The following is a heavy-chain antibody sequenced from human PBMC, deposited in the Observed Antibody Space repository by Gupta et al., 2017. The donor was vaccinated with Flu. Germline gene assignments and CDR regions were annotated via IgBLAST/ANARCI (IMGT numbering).Heavy chain of an antibody. D-gene: IGHD3-22*01. J-gene: IGHJ4*02. CDR2: INAGNGNT. Sequence: QVQLVQSGAEVKKPGASVKVSCKASGYTFNSYAMHWVRQAPGQRLEWMGWINAGNGNTKYSQKFQGRVTITRDASASTAYMELSSLRSEDTAVYYCARDFSYYYDSSGYYPDYWGQGTLVTVSS. V-gene: IGHV1-3*01. CDR3: ARDFSYYYDSSGYYPDY. CDR1: GYTFNSYA.